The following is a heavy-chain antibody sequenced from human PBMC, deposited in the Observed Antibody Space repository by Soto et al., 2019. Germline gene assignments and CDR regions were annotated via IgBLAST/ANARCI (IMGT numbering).Heavy chain of an antibody. CDR2: ISWNSGNI. CDR1: GFTFDDHV. V-gene: IGHV3-9*01. D-gene: IGHD3-16*01. CDR3: ARGLSAVPSYLDY. J-gene: IGHJ4*02. Sequence: EVQLVESGGGLVQPGRSLRLSCVASGFTFDDHVMHWVRQVPGKGLEWVSGISWNSGNIDYADSVNGRFTISRDNAMNSLYLQMNSLRPEDTALYYCARGLSAVPSYLDYWGQGTLVTVSS.